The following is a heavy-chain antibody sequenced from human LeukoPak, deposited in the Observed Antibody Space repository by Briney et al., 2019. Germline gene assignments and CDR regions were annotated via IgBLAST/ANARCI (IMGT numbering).Heavy chain of an antibody. CDR1: GFTLSDHS. CDR3: ARDERGGYSYGLGFDY. J-gene: IGHJ4*02. V-gene: IGHV3-48*04. CDR2: ISGSGNTI. D-gene: IGHD5-18*01. Sequence: GGSLRLSCAASGFTLSDHSMNWVRQAPGKGLEWVSYISGSGNTIYYADSVKGRFTISRDNAKNSLYLQMNSLRAEGTAVYYCARDERGGYSYGLGFDYWGQGTLVTVSS.